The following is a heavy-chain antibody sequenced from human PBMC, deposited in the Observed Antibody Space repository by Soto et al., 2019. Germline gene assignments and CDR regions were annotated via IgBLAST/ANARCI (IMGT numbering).Heavy chain of an antibody. CDR3: STRAYDTNGYYRFDP. CDR1: GGSCSGHS. CDR2: INHSGRV. J-gene: IGHJ5*01. D-gene: IGHD3-22*01. V-gene: IGHV4-34*01. Sequence: SETLSLTCAVYGGSCSGHSWTWIRQSPGKGLEWIGDINHSGRVNYSPSLKSRVTISLDTSKNQFSLTLSAVTAADTAMYYCSTRAYDTNGYYRFDPGGQGTLVTVSS.